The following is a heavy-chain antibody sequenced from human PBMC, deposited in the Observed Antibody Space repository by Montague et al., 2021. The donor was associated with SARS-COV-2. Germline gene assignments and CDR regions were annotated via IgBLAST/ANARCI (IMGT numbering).Heavy chain of an antibody. Sequence: SETLSLTCAVYGGSFSGYDWTWIRQSPGKGLEWIGEINQSGSAKYKPSLKSRVTISVDTSKNQFSLKLSSVTAADTAVYYCARGLMSINMLVMWMSGATTWLDSWGQGTLVTVSP. CDR3: ARGLMSINMLVMWMSGATTWLDS. V-gene: IGHV4-34*01. J-gene: IGHJ4*02. CDR2: INQSGSA. D-gene: IGHD3-10*02. CDR1: GGSFSGYD.